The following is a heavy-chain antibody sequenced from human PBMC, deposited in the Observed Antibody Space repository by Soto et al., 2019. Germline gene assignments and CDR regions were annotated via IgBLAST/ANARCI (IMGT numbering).Heavy chain of an antibody. Sequence: VHLVRSGLGVKNPGTSVKVSCETSGSTFTTYDITWARRAPGQGFEWMGWISTSNGDTKYEEKLQDRVTMTTDTFTATAYMELRSLGSDDTAVYYCARGYCADDICYYFDFWGQGTLVTVSS. CDR2: ISTSNGDT. CDR1: GSTFTTYD. J-gene: IGHJ4*02. V-gene: IGHV1-18*01. CDR3: ARGYCADDICYYFDF. D-gene: IGHD2-8*01.